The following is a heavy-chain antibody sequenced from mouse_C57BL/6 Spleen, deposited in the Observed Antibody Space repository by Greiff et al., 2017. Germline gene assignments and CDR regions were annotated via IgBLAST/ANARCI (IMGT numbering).Heavy chain of an antibody. D-gene: IGHD2-4*01. CDR1: GYTFTSYN. V-gene: IGHV1-12*01. CDR2: IYPGNGNT. CDR3: ARGHDYDGAFAY. J-gene: IGHJ3*01. Sequence: QVQLQQSGAELVRPGASVKMSCKASGYTFTSYNMHWVKQTPRQGLEWIGAIYPGNGNTSYNQKFKGKATMTVDQSSSTAYMQLSSLTSEDSAVYYCARGHDYDGAFAYWGQGTLVTVSA.